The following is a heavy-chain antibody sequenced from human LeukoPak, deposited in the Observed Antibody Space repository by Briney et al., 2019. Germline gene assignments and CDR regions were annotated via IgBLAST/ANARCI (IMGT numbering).Heavy chain of an antibody. CDR1: GDSISSSY. V-gene: IGHV4-59*01. CDR3: AREYNWNDWDYFDY. J-gene: IGHJ4*02. Sequence: SETLSLTCTVSGDSISSSYWSWIRQPPGKGLEWIGYIYYTGSSYYNPSLKSRATTSIDMSKNQFSLKLSSVAAADTAVYYCAREYNWNDWDYFDYWGQGTLVTVSS. CDR2: IYYTGSS. D-gene: IGHD1-20*01.